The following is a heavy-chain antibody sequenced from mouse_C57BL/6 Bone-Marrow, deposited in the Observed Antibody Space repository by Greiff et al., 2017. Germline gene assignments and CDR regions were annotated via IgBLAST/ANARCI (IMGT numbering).Heavy chain of an antibody. CDR2: IDPENGDT. D-gene: IGHD1-1*01. V-gene: IGHV14-4*01. CDR1: GFNIKDDY. CDR3: THTPDYGSSLDY. Sequence: VQLQPSGAELVRPGASVKLSCTASGFNIKDDYMHWVKQRPEQGLEWIGWIDPENGDTEYASKFQGKATITADTSSNTAYLQLSSLTSEDTAVYYCTHTPDYGSSLDYWGQGTTLTVSS. J-gene: IGHJ2*01.